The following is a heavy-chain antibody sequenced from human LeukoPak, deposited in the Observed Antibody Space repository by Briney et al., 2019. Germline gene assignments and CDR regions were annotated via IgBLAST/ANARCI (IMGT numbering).Heavy chain of an antibody. CDR3: AKIMALYCSGGSCNEIDY. D-gene: IGHD2-15*01. Sequence: GGSLRLSCAASGFTFGDYNMSWIRRAPGKGLEWVSAITGSGGTTYYADSMKGRFTISRDNSKNTLYLQMNSLRAEDTAVYYCAKIMALYCSGGSCNEIDYWGQGTLVTVSS. CDR2: ITGSGGTT. CDR1: GFTFGDYN. V-gene: IGHV3-23*01. J-gene: IGHJ4*02.